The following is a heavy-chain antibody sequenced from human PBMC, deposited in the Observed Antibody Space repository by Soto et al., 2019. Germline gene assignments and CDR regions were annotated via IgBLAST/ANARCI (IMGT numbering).Heavy chain of an antibody. CDR3: ARHNYGSGSTYFDY. CDR1: GGSISSGGYY. D-gene: IGHD3-10*01. Sequence: PSETLSLTCTVSGGSISSGGYYWSWIRQHPGKGLEWIGYIYYSGSTYYNPSFKSRVTISVDTSKNQLSLKLSSVTAADTAVYNCARHNYGSGSTYFDYWGQGTLVTV. J-gene: IGHJ4*02. V-gene: IGHV4-31*03. CDR2: IYYSGST.